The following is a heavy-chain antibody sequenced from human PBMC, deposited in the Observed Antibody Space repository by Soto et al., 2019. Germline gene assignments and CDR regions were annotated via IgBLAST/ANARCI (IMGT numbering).Heavy chain of an antibody. CDR1: GFTFSSYS. V-gene: IGHV3-21*01. D-gene: IGHD3-22*01. Sequence: LRLSCAASGFTFSSYSMNWVRQAPGKGLEWVSSIGTSSTYIYYADSVKGRFTISRDNAKNSLYLQMNSLRDEDTAVYYCARGLLLLDYMDVWGQGTAVTVSS. CDR2: IGTSSTYI. J-gene: IGHJ6*02. CDR3: ARGLLLLDYMDV.